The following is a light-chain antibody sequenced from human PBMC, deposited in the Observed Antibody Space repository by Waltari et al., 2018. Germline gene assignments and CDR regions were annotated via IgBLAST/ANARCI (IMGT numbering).Light chain of an antibody. Sequence: SYELTQPSSESVSQGQTATIPCSGDVLAIGYVRWFLHRPGQAPVLVIYKDFERPSGIPERFSGSRSGTTVTLTISGAQVEDEAEYYCYSAADNRLLFGGGTNLTVL. CDR1: VLAIGY. V-gene: IGLV3-27*01. J-gene: IGLJ2*01. CDR3: YSAADNRLL. CDR2: KDF.